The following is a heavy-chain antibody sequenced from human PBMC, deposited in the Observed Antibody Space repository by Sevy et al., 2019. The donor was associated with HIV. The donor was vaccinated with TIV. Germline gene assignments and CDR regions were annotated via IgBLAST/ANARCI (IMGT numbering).Heavy chain of an antibody. CDR2: VYYSGKT. CDR3: AGGHCSDGSRLQLVY. CDR1: GGALSRSDYY. J-gene: IGHJ4*02. D-gene: IGHD2-8*01. V-gene: IGHV4-39*01. Sequence: SETLSLTCTVPGGALSRSDYYWGWIRQPPGKGLEWIGNVYYSGKTFYSPSLKSRVSISADTSQNQFSLKLSFVTAADTAVYYCAGGHCSDGSRLQLVYWGQGTLVSDSS.